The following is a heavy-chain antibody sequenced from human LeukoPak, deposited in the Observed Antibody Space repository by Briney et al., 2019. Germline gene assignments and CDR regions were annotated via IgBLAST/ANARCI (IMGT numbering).Heavy chain of an antibody. V-gene: IGHV3-30*02. D-gene: IGHD6-13*01. J-gene: IGHJ4*02. CDR1: GFSFSTYS. Sequence: GGSLRLSCAASGFSFSTYSMQWVRQAPGKGPEWVAFIRYDGSNKYYADSVKGRFTISRDNSKNTLYLQMNSLRVEDMAVYYCAKAAPSYSSLYYFDYWGQGTLVTVSS. CDR3: AKAAPSYSSLYYFDY. CDR2: IRYDGSNK.